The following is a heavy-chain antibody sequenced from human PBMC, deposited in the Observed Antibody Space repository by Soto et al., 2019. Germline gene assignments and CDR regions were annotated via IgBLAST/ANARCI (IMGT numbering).Heavy chain of an antibody. J-gene: IGHJ6*02. D-gene: IGHD3-10*01. V-gene: IGHV4-4*02. CDR2: IYHSGST. CDR1: GGSISSSNW. Sequence: ASETLSLTCAVSGGSISSSNWWSWVRQPPGKGLEWIGEIYHSGSTNYNPSLKSRVTISVDKSKNQFSLKLSSVTAADTAVYYCARDQVTMVRGVIYYYYGMDVWGQGTTVTVSS. CDR3: ARDQVTMVRGVIYYYYGMDV.